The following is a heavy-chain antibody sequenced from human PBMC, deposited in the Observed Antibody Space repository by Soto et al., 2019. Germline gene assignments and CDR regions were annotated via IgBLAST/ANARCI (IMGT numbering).Heavy chain of an antibody. CDR2: IIPMYGPA. J-gene: IGHJ5*02. Sequence: QVPLVQSGAEVKKPGSSVTVSCKASGGTFSSYAIHWVRQAPGQGLEWMGGIIPMYGPAKYAQRFQGRVTITADESTTTVYMELTSLTSQDTAVDYCARVTSMVRGVIDNWFDPWGHGTVVTGSS. D-gene: IGHD3-10*01. V-gene: IGHV1-69*01. CDR3: ARVTSMVRGVIDNWFDP. CDR1: GGTFSSYA.